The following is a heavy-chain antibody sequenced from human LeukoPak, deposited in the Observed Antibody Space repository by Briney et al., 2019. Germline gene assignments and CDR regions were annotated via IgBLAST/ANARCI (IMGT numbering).Heavy chain of an antibody. J-gene: IGHJ4*02. D-gene: IGHD3-9*01. CDR3: VADLKFLTGYYHFDY. CDR1: GYTLTELS. Sequence: GASVKVSCKVSGYTLTELSMHWVRQAPGKGLEWMGRFDPEDGETIYAQKFQGRVTMTEDTSTDTAYMELSSLRSEDTAVYYCVADLKFLTGYYHFDYWGQGTLVTVSS. CDR2: FDPEDGET. V-gene: IGHV1-24*01.